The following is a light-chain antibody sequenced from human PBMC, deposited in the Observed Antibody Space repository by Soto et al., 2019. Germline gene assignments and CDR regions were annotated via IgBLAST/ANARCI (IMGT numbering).Light chain of an antibody. CDR1: SGSVSSTSY. CDR3: VLYLGSGISV. J-gene: IGLJ3*02. V-gene: IGLV8-61*01. CDR2: NTD. Sequence: QAVVTQEPSLSVSPGGTVTLTCGLTSGSVSSTSYPSWYQQTPGQPPRTLIYNTDTRSSGVPDRFSGSILGNKAALTITGAQADDECDYYCVLYLGSGISVFGGGTKLTVL.